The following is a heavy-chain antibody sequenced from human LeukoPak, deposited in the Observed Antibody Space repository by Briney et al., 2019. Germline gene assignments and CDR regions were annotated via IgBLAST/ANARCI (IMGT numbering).Heavy chain of an antibody. V-gene: IGHV4-39*06. CDR2: VHFSGQT. CDR3: VRWSEVVPAAAIDY. J-gene: IGHJ4*02. Sequence: SETLSLTCTVSGGSISSSSYYWGWIRQPPGKGLEWLGTVHFSGQTYYNPSLKSRVSISVDTSKNEFALKLKSLTAADRAIYYCVRWSEVVPAAAIDYWGQGTLVSVSS. CDR1: GGSISSSSYY. D-gene: IGHD2-2*01.